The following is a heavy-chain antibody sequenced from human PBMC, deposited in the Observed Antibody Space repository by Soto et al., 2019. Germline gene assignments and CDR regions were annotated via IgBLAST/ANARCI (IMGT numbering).Heavy chain of an antibody. V-gene: IGHV1-69*13. D-gene: IGHD1-26*01. CDR1: GGTFSSYA. CDR3: ATVVLVGATDY. CDR2: IIPIFGTA. Sequence: ASVKVSCKASGGTFSSYAISWVRQAPGQGLEWMGGIIPIFGTANYAQKFQGRVTITADESTSTAYMELSSLRSEDTAVYYCATVVLVGATDYWGQGTLVTVSS. J-gene: IGHJ4*02.